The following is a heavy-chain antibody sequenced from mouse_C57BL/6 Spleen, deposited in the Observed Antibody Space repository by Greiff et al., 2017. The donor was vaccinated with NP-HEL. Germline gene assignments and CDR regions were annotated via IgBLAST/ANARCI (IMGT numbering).Heavy chain of an antibody. CDR1: GYAFSSSW. CDR2: IYPGDGDT. J-gene: IGHJ4*01. Sequence: VKLQESGPELVKPGASVKISCKASGYAFSSSWMNWVKQRPGKGLEWIGRIYPGDGDTNYNGKFKGKATLTADKSSSTAYMQLSSLTSEDSAVYFCARNRGGAMDYWGQGTSVTVSS. V-gene: IGHV1-82*01. CDR3: ARNRGGAMDY.